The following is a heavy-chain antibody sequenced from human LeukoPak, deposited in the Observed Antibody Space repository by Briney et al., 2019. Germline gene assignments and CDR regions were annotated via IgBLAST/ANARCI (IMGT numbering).Heavy chain of an antibody. D-gene: IGHD6-13*01. CDR1: GGSMSSYY. CDR3: ARSWPIAAAGTHGRWFDP. V-gene: IGHV4-59*01. Sequence: KPSEALSLTCTVSGGSMSSYYWSWIRQPPGKGLEWIGYIYYSGSTNYNPTLKSRVTISVDTSKNQFSLKLSSVTAADTAVYYCARSWPIAAAGTHGRWFDPWGQGTLVTVSS. J-gene: IGHJ5*02. CDR2: IYYSGST.